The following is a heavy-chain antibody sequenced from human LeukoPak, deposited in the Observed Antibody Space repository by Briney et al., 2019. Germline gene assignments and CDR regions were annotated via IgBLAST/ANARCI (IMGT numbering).Heavy chain of an antibody. CDR2: ISSSSSYI. CDR1: GFTFNTYS. Sequence: GGSLRLSCAASGFTFNTYSMNWVRQAPGKGLEWVSSISSSSSYIYYADSVKGRFTISRDNAKNSLYLQMNSLRTEDTAVYYCAKGYGSGSYSTDYWGQGTLVTVSS. CDR3: AKGYGSGSYSTDY. D-gene: IGHD3-10*01. V-gene: IGHV3-21*01. J-gene: IGHJ4*02.